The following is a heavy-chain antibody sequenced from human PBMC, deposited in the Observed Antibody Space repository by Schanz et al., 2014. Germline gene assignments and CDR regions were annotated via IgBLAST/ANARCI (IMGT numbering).Heavy chain of an antibody. V-gene: IGHV3-23*01. Sequence: DVQLLESGGGLVQPGGSLRLSCAASGFTFTNYAMSWVRQAPGKGLEWVSAISGSGGSTYYADSVKGRFTISRDNSKNTLYLQMKSLRAEGTAVYYCAKGRFGELSAFDIWGQGTMVTVSS. CDR3: AKGRFGELSAFDI. D-gene: IGHD3-10*01. J-gene: IGHJ3*02. CDR2: ISGSGGST. CDR1: GFTFTNYA.